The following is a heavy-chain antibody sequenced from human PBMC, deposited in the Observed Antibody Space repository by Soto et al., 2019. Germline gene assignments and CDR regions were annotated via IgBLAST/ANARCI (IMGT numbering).Heavy chain of an antibody. V-gene: IGHV5-51*01. J-gene: IGHJ5*02. Sequence: GESLKISYKGSGYSFTSYWIGWVRQMPGKGLEWMGIIYPGDSDTRYSPSFQGQVTISADKSISTAYLQWSSLKASDTAMYYCARLRLLWFGESSNWFDPWGQGTLVTVSS. D-gene: IGHD3-10*01. CDR2: IYPGDSDT. CDR1: GYSFTSYW. CDR3: ARLRLLWFGESSNWFDP.